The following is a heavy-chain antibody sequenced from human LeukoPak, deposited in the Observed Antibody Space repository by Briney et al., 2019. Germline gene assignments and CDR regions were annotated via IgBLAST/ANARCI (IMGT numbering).Heavy chain of an antibody. V-gene: IGHV3-74*01. CDR3: ARVSYGGPVDY. J-gene: IGHJ4*02. D-gene: IGHD4/OR15-4a*01. CDR2: INSDGSST. Sequence: GGSLRLSCAASGFTFSRYWMHWVRQAPGKGLVWVSRINSDGSSTSYADSVKGRFTISRDNAKNTLYLQMNSLRAEDTAVYYCARVSYGGPVDYWGQGTLVTVSS. CDR1: GFTFSRYW.